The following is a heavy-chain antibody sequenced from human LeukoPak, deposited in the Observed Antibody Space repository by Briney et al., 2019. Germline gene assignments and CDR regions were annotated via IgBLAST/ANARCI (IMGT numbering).Heavy chain of an antibody. CDR2: ISHDGSNK. CDR3: ATGKAVAGFLGY. Sequence: GRSLRLSCAASGFTFSSYAMHWVRQAPGKGLEWVAVISHDGSNKYYADFVKGRFTISRDNSKNTLDLQMNSLRAEDTAVYYYATGKAVAGFLGYWGQGTLVTVSS. CDR1: GFTFSSYA. V-gene: IGHV3-30-3*01. J-gene: IGHJ4*02. D-gene: IGHD6-19*01.